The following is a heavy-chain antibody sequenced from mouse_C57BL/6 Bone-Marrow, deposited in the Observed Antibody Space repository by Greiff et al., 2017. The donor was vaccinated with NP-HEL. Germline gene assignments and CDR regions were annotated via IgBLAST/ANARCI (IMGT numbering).Heavy chain of an antibody. J-gene: IGHJ4*01. V-gene: IGHV7-1*01. D-gene: IGHD4-1*01. CDR3: ARDAPGAYYAMDY. Sequence: EVKLVESGGGLVQSGRSLRLSCATSGFTFSDFYMEWVRQAPGKGLEWIAASRNKANDYTTEYSASVKGRFIVSRDTSQSILYLQMNALRAEDTAIYYCARDAPGAYYAMDYWGQGTSVTVSS. CDR2: SRNKANDYTT. CDR1: GFTFSDFY.